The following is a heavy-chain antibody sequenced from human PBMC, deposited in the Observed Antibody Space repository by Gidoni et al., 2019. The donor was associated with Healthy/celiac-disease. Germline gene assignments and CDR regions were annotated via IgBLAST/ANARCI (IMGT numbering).Heavy chain of an antibody. D-gene: IGHD2-2*01. CDR2: LIPIFGTA. Sequence: QVQLVQSGAEVKKPGSSVKVSCKASGGTCSSYAISWVRQAPGQGLEWMGGLIPIFGTAHYAQKFQGIVTITADKSTSTAYMELSSLRSEDTAVYYCARGQKDIVVVPAALPYYYYYMDVWGKGTTVTVSS. V-gene: IGHV1-69*06. CDR1: GGTCSSYA. J-gene: IGHJ6*03. CDR3: ARGQKDIVVVPAALPYYYYYMDV.